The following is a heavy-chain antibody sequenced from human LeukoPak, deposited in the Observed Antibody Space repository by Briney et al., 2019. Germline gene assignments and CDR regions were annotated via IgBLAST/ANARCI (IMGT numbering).Heavy chain of an antibody. Sequence: AGGSLRLSCAASGFTFSSYAMSWVRQAPGKGLEWVSAISGSGGSTYYADSVKGRFTISRDNSKNTLHVQMNSLRAEDTAVYYCAKGNSGYDSPLCWGQGTLVTVSS. CDR1: GFTFSSYA. CDR2: ISGSGGST. CDR3: AKGNSGYDSPLC. V-gene: IGHV3-23*01. D-gene: IGHD5-12*01. J-gene: IGHJ4*02.